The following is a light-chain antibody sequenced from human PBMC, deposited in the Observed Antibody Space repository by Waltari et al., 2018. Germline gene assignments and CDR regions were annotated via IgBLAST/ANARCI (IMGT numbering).Light chain of an antibody. CDR2: SNN. J-gene: IGLJ2*01. CDR3: SAWDDSLNGHVI. Sequence: QSLLTQPPSASGTPGQTVTISCSGSWYNIGTNFVSWYQQLPGTAPKLLIHSNNQRPSGVPDRFSCSKSGTSASLAISGLQSADEADYYCSAWDDSLNGHVIFGGGTKLTVL. CDR1: WYNIGTNF. V-gene: IGLV1-44*01.